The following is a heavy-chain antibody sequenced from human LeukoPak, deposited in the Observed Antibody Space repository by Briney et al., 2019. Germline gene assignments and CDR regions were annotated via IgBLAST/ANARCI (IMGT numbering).Heavy chain of an antibody. V-gene: IGHV4-4*07. Sequence: SETLSLTCTVSGGSISSYYWSWIRQPAGKGLEWIGRIYTSGSTNYNPSLKSRVTMSVDTSKNQFSLKLSSVTAADTAVYYCARGTVVVRAFDIWDQGTMVTVSS. CDR3: ARGTVVVRAFDI. CDR1: GGSISSYY. D-gene: IGHD3-22*01. J-gene: IGHJ3*02. CDR2: IYTSGST.